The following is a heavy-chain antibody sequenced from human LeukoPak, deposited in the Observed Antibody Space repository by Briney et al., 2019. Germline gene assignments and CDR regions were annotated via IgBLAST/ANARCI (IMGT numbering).Heavy chain of an antibody. J-gene: IGHJ6*02. CDR3: ARGQGYYYDSSGYYGAIDYYYGMDV. CDR2: INTNTGNP. Sequence: ASVKVSCKASGYTFTSYAMNWVRQAPGQGLEWMGWINTNTGNPTYAQGFTGRFVFSLDTSVSTAYLQISSLKAEDTAVYYCARGQGYYYDSSGYYGAIDYYYGMDVWGQGTTVTVSS. V-gene: IGHV7-4-1*02. D-gene: IGHD3-22*01. CDR1: GYTFTSYA.